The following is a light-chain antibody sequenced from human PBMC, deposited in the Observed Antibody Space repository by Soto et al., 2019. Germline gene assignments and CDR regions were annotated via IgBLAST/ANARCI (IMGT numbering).Light chain of an antibody. Sequence: DIVMTQTPLSRPVTPGEPASISCRPSQMVLDSDDGNYYVDWYLQTPEQSRQLLIDTLYYPAAGVPDRFSGSGAGADFTLKISRVEAEDVGDYYRMQALQTPFGGGTKVDIK. J-gene: IGKJ4*02. CDR1: QMVLDSDDGNYY. CDR2: TLY. V-gene: IGKV2-40*01. CDR3: MQALQTP.